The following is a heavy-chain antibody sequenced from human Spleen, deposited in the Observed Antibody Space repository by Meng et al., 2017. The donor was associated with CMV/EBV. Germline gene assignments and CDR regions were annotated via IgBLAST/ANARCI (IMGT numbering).Heavy chain of an antibody. D-gene: IGHD6-13*01. V-gene: IGHV3-30*03. CDR3: VRDGDSSNWPLDY. Sequence: QVRLAGAGGGVVQPGRSLRLSCAVSGFMFSDYGMHWVRQAPGKAPEWVAFILKDGSDKFYRDSVKGRFTISRDPGKNTLYLQMDSLRPEDTAIYYCVRDGDSSNWPLDYWGQGTLVTVSS. CDR2: ILKDGSDK. CDR1: GFMFSDYG. J-gene: IGHJ4*02.